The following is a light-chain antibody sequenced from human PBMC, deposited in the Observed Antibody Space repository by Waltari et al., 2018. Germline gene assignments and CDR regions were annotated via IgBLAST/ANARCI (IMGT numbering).Light chain of an antibody. J-gene: IGLJ3*02. CDR1: STDVGGSNY. CDR2: DVT. Sequence: QSALTQPAPVSGSPGQSITISCTRTSTDVGGSNYVSWYQQHPGRAPKLMIYDVTKRPSGVSTRFSGSKSGNTASLTISGLQDEDEADYYCCSYTSSRTWVFGGGTKLTVL. V-gene: IGLV2-14*03. CDR3: CSYTSSRTWV.